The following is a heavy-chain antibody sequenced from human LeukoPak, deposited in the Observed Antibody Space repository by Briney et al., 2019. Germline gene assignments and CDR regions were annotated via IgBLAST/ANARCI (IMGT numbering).Heavy chain of an antibody. D-gene: IGHD4-17*01. J-gene: IGHJ4*02. Sequence: GGSLRLSCVASGFTFSSYWMSWVRQAPGKGLECVADIKQDGSEKYYVDSVKGRFTISRDNAKNTLYLQMNSLRAEDTAVYYCAKSGGVTTTLGYWGQGTLVTVSS. V-gene: IGHV3-7*01. CDR1: GFTFSSYW. CDR2: IKQDGSEK. CDR3: AKSGGVTTTLGY.